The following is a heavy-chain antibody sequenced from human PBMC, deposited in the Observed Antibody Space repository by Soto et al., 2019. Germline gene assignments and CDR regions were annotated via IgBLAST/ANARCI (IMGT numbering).Heavy chain of an antibody. Sequence: PGGSLRLSCAASGFTFSSYWMSWVRQAPGKGLEWVANIKQDGSEKYYVDSVKGRFTISRDNAKNSLYLQMNSLRAEDTAVYYCARENYDFWSGYYMVYRGQGTPVTVSS. CDR2: IKQDGSEK. CDR3: ARENYDFWSGYYMVY. V-gene: IGHV3-7*01. J-gene: IGHJ4*02. D-gene: IGHD3-3*01. CDR1: GFTFSSYW.